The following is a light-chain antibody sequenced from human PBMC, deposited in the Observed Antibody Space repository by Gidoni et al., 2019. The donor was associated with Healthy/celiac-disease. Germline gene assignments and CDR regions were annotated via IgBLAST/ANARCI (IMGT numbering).Light chain of an antibody. V-gene: IGLV3-25*03. Sequence: SYELTQPPAVSGAPGQPARSTCSGDALPKQYAYWYQQKPGQAPVLVIYKDSERPSGIPGRFSGSSSGTTVTLTISGVQAEDEADSYCQSADSSGTYVVFGGGTKLTVL. J-gene: IGLJ2*01. CDR1: ALPKQY. CDR3: QSADSSGTYVV. CDR2: KDS.